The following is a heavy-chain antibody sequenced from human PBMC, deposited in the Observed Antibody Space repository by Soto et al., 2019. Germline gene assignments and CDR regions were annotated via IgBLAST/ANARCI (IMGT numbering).Heavy chain of an antibody. J-gene: IGHJ6*02. CDR2: ISYDGSNK. V-gene: IGHV3-30*18. D-gene: IGHD3-16*01. Sequence: QVQLVESGGGVVQPGRSLRLSCAASGSTFSSYGMHWVRQAPGKGLEWVAVISYDGSNKYYADSVKGRFTISRDNSKNTLYLQMNSLRAEDTAVYYCAKDWGHYYYYYGMDVWGQGTTVTVSS. CDR3: AKDWGHYYYYYGMDV. CDR1: GSTFSSYG.